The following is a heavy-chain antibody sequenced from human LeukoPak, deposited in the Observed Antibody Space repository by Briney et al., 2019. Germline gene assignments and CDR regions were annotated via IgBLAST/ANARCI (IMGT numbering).Heavy chain of an antibody. J-gene: IGHJ4*02. CDR3: AKDIGIGLLIGIDY. D-gene: IGHD3-10*01. CDR1: GFTFSSYV. Sequence: GGSLRLSCAASGFTFSSYVMHWVRQAPGKGLEWVAIISYDGSNEYYADSVEGRFTISRDNSKNTLYLQMNSLRAADTAVYYCAKDIGIGLLIGIDYWGQGTLVTVSS. CDR2: ISYDGSNE. V-gene: IGHV3-30*04.